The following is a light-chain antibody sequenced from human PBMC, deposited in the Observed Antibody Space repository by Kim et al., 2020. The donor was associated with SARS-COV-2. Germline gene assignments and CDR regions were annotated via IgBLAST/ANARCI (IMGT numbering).Light chain of an antibody. CDR1: QGINTY. J-gene: IGKJ2*01. CDR3: LQHTTYPPT. CDR2: RAS. V-gene: IGKV1-17*03. Sequence: DIQMTQSPSTMSASVGDRVTITCRASQGINTYLAWFQQKPGTVPKRLIYRASSLQNGVPSRFSGSGSGTEFTLTISSLQPEDFATYYCLQHTTYPPTFGQGTKLEIK.